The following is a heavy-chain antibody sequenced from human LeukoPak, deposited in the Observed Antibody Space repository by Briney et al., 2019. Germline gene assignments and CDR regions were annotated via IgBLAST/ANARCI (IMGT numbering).Heavy chain of an antibody. V-gene: IGHV3-21*01. CDR2: ISSSSSYI. D-gene: IGHD2-15*01. Sequence: GGSLRLSCAASGFTFSSYSMNWVRQAPGKGLEWVSSISSSSSYIYYADSVKGRFTISRDNAENSLYLQMNSLRAEDTAVYYCARAHPYCSGGSCYSDYWGQGTLVTVSS. CDR3: ARAHPYCSGGSCYSDY. J-gene: IGHJ4*02. CDR1: GFTFSSYS.